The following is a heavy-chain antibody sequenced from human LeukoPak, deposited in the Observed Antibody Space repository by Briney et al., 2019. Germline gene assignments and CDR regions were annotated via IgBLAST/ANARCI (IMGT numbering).Heavy chain of an antibody. J-gene: IGHJ6*03. CDR2: IKQDGSEK. Sequence: GGSLRLSCAASGFTFSSYWMSWVRQAPGKGLEWVANIKQDGSEKYYVDSVKGRFTISRDNAKNSLYLQMNSLRAEDTAVYYCARDTAYSTRNYYYYMDVWGKGTTVTVSS. CDR3: ARDTAYSTRNYYYYMDV. CDR1: GFTFSSYW. D-gene: IGHD6-13*01. V-gene: IGHV3-7*01.